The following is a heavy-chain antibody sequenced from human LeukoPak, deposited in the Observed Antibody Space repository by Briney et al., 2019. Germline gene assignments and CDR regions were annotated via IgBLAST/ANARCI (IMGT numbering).Heavy chain of an antibody. D-gene: IGHD3-10*01. CDR2: ISAYNGNT. CDR1: GYTFTIYG. Sequence: ASVKVSCKASGYTFTIYGISWVRKAPGQGLEWMGWISAYNGNTNYAQKFQDRVTMTTDTSTSTAYMGLRSLRSDDTAVYYCARDGRFGELFDYWGQGTLVTVSS. V-gene: IGHV1-18*01. CDR3: ARDGRFGELFDY. J-gene: IGHJ4*02.